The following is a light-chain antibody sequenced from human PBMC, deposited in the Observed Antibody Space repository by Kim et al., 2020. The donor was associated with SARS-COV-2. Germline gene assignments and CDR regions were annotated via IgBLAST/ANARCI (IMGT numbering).Light chain of an antibody. CDR2: DAS. Sequence: DIQMTQSPSSLSASVGDRVTITCQASQDIDNYLNWYKQKPGKPPKLLIYDASNLETGVPSRFSGSGSGTDFTFTISSLQPEDIATYYCQQYDNLPITFGQGTRLEIK. V-gene: IGKV1-33*01. CDR1: QDIDNY. J-gene: IGKJ5*01. CDR3: QQYDNLPIT.